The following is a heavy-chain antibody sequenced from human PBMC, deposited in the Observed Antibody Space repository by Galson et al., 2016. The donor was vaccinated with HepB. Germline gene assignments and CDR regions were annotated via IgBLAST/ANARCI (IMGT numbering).Heavy chain of an antibody. J-gene: IGHJ6*02. CDR1: GFTLSAYA. CDR2: IWFNGFNK. CDR3: AKDRVAVAGNDYYYGMDV. V-gene: IGHV3-33*06. D-gene: IGHD6-19*01. Sequence: SLRLSCAASGFTLSAYAMNWVRQAPGKGLEWVAVIWFNGFNKYYADSVKGRFTVSRDNSKDTLYLQMNSLRAEDTAVYYCAKDRVAVAGNDYYYGMDVWGQGTTVTVSS.